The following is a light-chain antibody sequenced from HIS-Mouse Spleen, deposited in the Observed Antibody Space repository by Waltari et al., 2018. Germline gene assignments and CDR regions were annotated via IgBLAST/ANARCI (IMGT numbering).Light chain of an antibody. Sequence: QSALTQPASVSGSPGQSITISCTGTSSDVGGYNYLSWYQQHPGKAPKLMIYDVSNRPSGVSTRFSGSKSGNTASLTISGLQAEDEADYYCSSYTSSSTYVFGTGTKVTVL. V-gene: IGLV2-14*03. CDR1: SSDVGGYNY. CDR2: DVS. J-gene: IGLJ1*01. CDR3: SSYTSSSTYV.